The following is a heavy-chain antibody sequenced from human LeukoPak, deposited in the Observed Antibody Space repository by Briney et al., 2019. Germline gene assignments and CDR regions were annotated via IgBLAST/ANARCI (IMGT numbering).Heavy chain of an antibody. D-gene: IGHD3-22*01. CDR3: AKLDSSGYYYGFEDY. Sequence: GGSLRLSCAASGFTFSSYAMHWVRQAPGKGLEWVAVISYDGSDKYYADSVKGRFTISRDNSKNTLYLQMNSLRAEDTAVYYCAKLDSSGYYYGFEDYWGQGTLVTVSS. CDR2: ISYDGSDK. V-gene: IGHV3-30*04. J-gene: IGHJ4*02. CDR1: GFTFSSYA.